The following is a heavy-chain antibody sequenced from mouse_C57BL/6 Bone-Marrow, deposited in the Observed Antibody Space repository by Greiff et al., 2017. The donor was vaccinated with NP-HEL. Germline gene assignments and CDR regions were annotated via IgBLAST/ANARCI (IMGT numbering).Heavy chain of an antibody. Sequence: VQLKQSGPELVKPGASVKISCKASGYSFTGYYMNWVKQSPEKSLEWIGEINPSTGGTTYNQKFKAKATLTVDKSSSTAYMQLKSLTSEDSAVYYCARNPLHYYGSSYGYFDVWGTGTTVTVSS. V-gene: IGHV1-42*01. CDR1: GYSFTGYY. CDR2: INPSTGGT. J-gene: IGHJ1*03. CDR3: ARNPLHYYGSSYGYFDV. D-gene: IGHD1-1*01.